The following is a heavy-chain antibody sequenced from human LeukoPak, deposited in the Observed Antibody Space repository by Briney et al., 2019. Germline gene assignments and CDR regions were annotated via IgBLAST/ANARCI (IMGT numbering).Heavy chain of an antibody. V-gene: IGHV4-30-4*08. Sequence: PSQTLSLTCTVSGGSISSGDYYWSWIRQSPGKGLEWIGYIYYSGSTYYNPSLKSRFAISLDTSKNQFSLKLSSVTAADTAVYYCASTYSGVSWYYFDYWGQGTQVTVSS. CDR2: IYYSGST. J-gene: IGHJ4*02. D-gene: IGHD1-26*01. CDR1: GGSISSGDYY. CDR3: ASTYSGVSWYYFDY.